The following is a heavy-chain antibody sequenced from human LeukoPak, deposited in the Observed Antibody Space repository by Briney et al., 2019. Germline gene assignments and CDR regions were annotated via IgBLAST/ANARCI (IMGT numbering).Heavy chain of an antibody. J-gene: IGHJ4*02. V-gene: IGHV4-4*02. Sequence: SETLSLTCAVSGGSFTSTNWWTWVRPPPGKGLEWIGEVHLDGRTNYNPSLTGRLTLSVDLYENHISLKLTSVTAADTAVYYCAREGGFYRPLDYLGQGTLVTVSS. CDR2: VHLDGRT. CDR1: GGSFTSTNW. CDR3: AREGGFYRPLDY. D-gene: IGHD3-3*01.